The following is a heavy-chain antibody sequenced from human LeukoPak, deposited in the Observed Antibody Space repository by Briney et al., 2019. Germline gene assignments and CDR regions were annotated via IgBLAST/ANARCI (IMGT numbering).Heavy chain of an antibody. Sequence: ASVKVSCKASGYTFTSYGISWVRQAPGQGLEWMGWISAYNGNTNYAQKLQGRVTMTTDTSTSTVYMELRSLRSDDTAVYYCARVRSYYDSSAYDYWGQGTLVTVSS. V-gene: IGHV1-18*01. J-gene: IGHJ4*02. CDR3: ARVRSYYDSSAYDY. CDR2: ISAYNGNT. D-gene: IGHD3-22*01. CDR1: GYTFTSYG.